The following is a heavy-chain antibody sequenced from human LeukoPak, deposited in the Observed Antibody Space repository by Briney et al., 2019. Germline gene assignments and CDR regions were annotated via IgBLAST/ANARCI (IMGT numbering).Heavy chain of an antibody. J-gene: IGHJ4*02. CDR1: EFTFNKYW. D-gene: IGHD1-26*01. CDR3: ASHSTFVGGATESIDF. V-gene: IGHV3-74*01. CDR2: INSDGSHT. Sequence: PGRSLRLSCTASEFTFNKYWMHWVRQAPGKGLVWVSRINSDGSHTDYADSVKGRFTISRDNAKNTLDLQMNSLRADDTAVYYCASHSTFVGGATESIDFWGQGTLVTVSS.